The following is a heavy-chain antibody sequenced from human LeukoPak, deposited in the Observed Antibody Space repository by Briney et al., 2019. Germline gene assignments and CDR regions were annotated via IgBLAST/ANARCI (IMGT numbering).Heavy chain of an antibody. J-gene: IGHJ4*02. D-gene: IGHD3-22*01. CDR2: ISAYNGNT. CDR1: GYTFTSYG. CDR3: ARDRPASYYYDSSGSDY. Sequence: ASVKVSFKASGYTFTSYGISWVRQAPGQGLEWMGWISAYNGNTNYAQKLQGRVTMTTDTSTSTAYMELRNLRSDDTAVYYCARDRPASYYYDSSGSDYWGQGTLVTVSS. V-gene: IGHV1-18*01.